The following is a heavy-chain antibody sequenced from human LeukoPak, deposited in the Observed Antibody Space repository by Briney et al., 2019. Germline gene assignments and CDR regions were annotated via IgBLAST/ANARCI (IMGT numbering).Heavy chain of an antibody. Sequence: SVKVSCKASGGTFSSYAISWVRQAPGQGLEWMGRIIPILGIANYAQKLQGRVTITADKSTSTAYMELSGLRSEDTAVYYCARDGSGMKPDYWGQGTLVTVSS. D-gene: IGHD6-19*01. J-gene: IGHJ4*02. CDR3: ARDGSGMKPDY. V-gene: IGHV1-69*04. CDR2: IIPILGIA. CDR1: GGTFSSYA.